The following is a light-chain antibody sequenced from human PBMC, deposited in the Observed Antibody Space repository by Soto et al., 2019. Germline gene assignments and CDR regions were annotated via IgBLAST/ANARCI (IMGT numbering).Light chain of an antibody. V-gene: IGKV1-13*02. CDR3: QQFNSYPVT. J-gene: IGKJ4*01. CDR1: QGISSA. Sequence: IQSTQSPSSLSASVGDTVTITCRASQGISSALAWYQQTPRKAPKLLFYGASSLESGVPSRFSGSGSGTDFTLTISSLQPEDFATYYCQQFNSYPVTFGGGTKVDIK. CDR2: GAS.